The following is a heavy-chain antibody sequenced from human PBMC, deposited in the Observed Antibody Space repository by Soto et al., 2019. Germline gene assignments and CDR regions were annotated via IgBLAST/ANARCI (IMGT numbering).Heavy chain of an antibody. CDR3: ARHGDGYNYDYFDY. CDR2: IYYSGST. D-gene: IGHD5-12*01. V-gene: IGHV4-59*08. CDR1: GGSISSYY. Sequence: QVQLQESGPGLVKPSETLSVTCTVSGGSISSYYWSWIRQPPGKGLEWIGYIYYSGSTNYNPSLKSRVTISVDTSKNQFSLKLSSVTAADTAVYYCARHGDGYNYDYFDYWGQGTLVTVSS. J-gene: IGHJ4*02.